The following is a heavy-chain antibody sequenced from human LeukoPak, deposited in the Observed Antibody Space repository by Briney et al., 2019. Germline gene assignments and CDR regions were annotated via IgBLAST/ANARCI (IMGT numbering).Heavy chain of an antibody. J-gene: IGHJ4*02. Sequence: PGETLSLTCTASGFTFSSYGKHWGCLAPAKGQEKEAVISYDGSNKDYADSVKGRFTISRDTSKNTLYLQMNSLRTEDTAMYYCVRARCSSCHYFDCWGQGTLVTVSS. V-gene: IGHV3-30-3*01. D-gene: IGHD6-13*01. CDR1: GFTFSSYG. CDR2: ISYDGSNK. CDR3: VRARCSSCHYFDC.